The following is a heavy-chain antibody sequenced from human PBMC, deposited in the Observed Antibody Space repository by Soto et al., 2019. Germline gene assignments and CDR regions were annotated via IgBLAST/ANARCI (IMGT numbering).Heavy chain of an antibody. Sequence: EVRLLESGGGLVKPGGSLRLSCATSGLTFSNYAMSWVRQAPGGGLEWVSSMSGSSSTTYYADSVRGRFTISRDRSKNTLYQQMSRLRAEDTALYYCAKNQEREPQRVIDFWGQGTLVTVSS. CDR2: MSGSSSTT. J-gene: IGHJ4*02. CDR3: AKNQEREPQRVIDF. CDR1: GLTFSNYA. V-gene: IGHV3-23*01. D-gene: IGHD3-16*02.